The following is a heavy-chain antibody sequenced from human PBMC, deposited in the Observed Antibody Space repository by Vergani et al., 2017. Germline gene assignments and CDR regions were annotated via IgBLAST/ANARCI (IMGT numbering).Heavy chain of an antibody. D-gene: IGHD3-22*01. J-gene: IGHJ4*02. Sequence: QVQLVQSGAEVKKPGSSVKVSCKASGGTFSSYTISWVRQAPGQGLEWMGRISAYNGNTNYAQKLQGRVTMTTDTSTSTAYMELRSLRSDDTAVYYCARGGRNYYDSSAPRYWGQGTLVTVSS. V-gene: IGHV1-18*01. CDR3: ARGGRNYYDSSAPRY. CDR2: ISAYNGNT. CDR1: GGTFSSYT.